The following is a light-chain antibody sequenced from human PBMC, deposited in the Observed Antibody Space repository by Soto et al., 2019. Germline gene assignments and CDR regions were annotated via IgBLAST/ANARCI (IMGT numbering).Light chain of an antibody. CDR2: DVS. Sequence: QSALTQPASVSGSAGRSITISCTGSSSDVGGYNYVSWYQQHPGKAPKLMIYDVSNRPSGVSNRFSGSKSGNTASLTISGLQAEDESDYYCSSYASSSTLVFGTGTKVTVL. CDR1: SSDVGGYNY. J-gene: IGLJ1*01. CDR3: SSYASSSTLV. V-gene: IGLV2-14*01.